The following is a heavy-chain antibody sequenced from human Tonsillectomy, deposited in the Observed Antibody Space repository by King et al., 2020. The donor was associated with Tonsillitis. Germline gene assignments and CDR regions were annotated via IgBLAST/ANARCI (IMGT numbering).Heavy chain of an antibody. CDR1: GFTFSNYG. D-gene: IGHD3-10*01. Sequence: VQLVESGGGVVQPGRSLRLSCAASGFTFSNYGMHWVRQAPGKGLDWGAFIWYDGTNKYFADSVKGRFTISRDNSKNTLYLQMDSLRAEDTAMYYCARERGPRSYYFDYWGQGTLVTVSS. J-gene: IGHJ4*02. V-gene: IGHV3-33*08. CDR3: ARERGPRSYYFDY. CDR2: IWYDGTNK.